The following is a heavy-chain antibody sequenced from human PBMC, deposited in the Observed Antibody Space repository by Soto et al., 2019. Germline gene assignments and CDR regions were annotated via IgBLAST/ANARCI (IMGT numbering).Heavy chain of an antibody. J-gene: IGHJ3*01. Sequence: QVQLVQSGTEVKKTGASVKVSCKASGYTFTSYGINWVRQAPVQGLEWMGWISGYNGHTVYAQNLQDRVTITTDTSTSTVYMEARNLRSDDTAVYVCERKGGASLEWTHRAFDFWGQVTMVTVSS. CDR1: GYTFTSYG. D-gene: IGHD3-3*01. CDR2: ISGYNGHT. CDR3: ERKGGASLEWTHRAFDF. V-gene: IGHV1-18*01.